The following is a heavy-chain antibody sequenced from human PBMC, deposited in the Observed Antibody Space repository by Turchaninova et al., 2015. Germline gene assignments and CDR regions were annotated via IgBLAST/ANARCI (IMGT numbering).Heavy chain of an antibody. CDR1: GLTFSKYW. J-gene: IGHJ4*02. CDR2: ISSDGSTT. V-gene: IGHV3-74*01. D-gene: IGHD2-2*01. Sequence: VQLVESGGGLVTPGGSLGLSCAASGLTFSKYWIHWVRQGPGKGLVWVSRISSDGSTTTYADSVEGRFTISRDNAKNTLYLQMNSLRAEDTAVYYCAMRYCTGTGCYPYFDFWGQGTLVTVSS. CDR3: AMRYCTGTGCYPYFDF.